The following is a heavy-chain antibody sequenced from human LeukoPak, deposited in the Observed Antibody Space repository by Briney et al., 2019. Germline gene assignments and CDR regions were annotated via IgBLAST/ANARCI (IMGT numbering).Heavy chain of an antibody. J-gene: IGHJ3*02. CDR2: MNPNSGNT. CDR3: ARGGMVVHDAFDI. CDR1: GYTFTSYD. Sequence: ASVTVSCKASGYTFTSYDINWVRQATGQGLEWMGWMNPNSGNTGYAQKFQGRVIMTRNTSISTAYMELSSLRSEDTAVYYCARGGMVVHDAFDIWGQGTMVTVSS. D-gene: IGHD2-15*01. V-gene: IGHV1-8*01.